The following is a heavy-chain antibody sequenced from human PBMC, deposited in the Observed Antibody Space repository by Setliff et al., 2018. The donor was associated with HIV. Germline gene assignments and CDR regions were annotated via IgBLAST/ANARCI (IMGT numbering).Heavy chain of an antibody. CDR2: IRSKAYGGTT. CDR1: GFTFSSYA. D-gene: IGHD5-18*01. CDR3: TRDKGYAFDI. Sequence: PGGSLRLSCSASGFTFSSYAMSWVRQAPGKGLEWVGFIRSKAYGGTTEYAASVKDRFTVSRDDSKSIAYLQINSLKTEDTAVYYCTRDKGYAFDIWGQGTMVTVS. J-gene: IGHJ3*02. V-gene: IGHV3-49*04.